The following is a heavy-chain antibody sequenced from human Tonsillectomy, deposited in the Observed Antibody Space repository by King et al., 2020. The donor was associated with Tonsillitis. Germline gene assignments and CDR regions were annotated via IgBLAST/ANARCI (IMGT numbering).Heavy chain of an antibody. Sequence: QLVQSGAEVKKPGSSVKVSCKASGGTFSSYAISWVRQAPGQGLEWMGGIITIFGTANYAQKLQGRVTITADESTSKAYMELSSLRSEDTAVYYCATGPDYGDYWYFDLWGRGTLVTVSS. CDR1: GGTFSSYA. J-gene: IGHJ2*01. D-gene: IGHD4-17*01. CDR2: IITIFGTA. V-gene: IGHV1-69*01. CDR3: ATGPDYGDYWYFDL.